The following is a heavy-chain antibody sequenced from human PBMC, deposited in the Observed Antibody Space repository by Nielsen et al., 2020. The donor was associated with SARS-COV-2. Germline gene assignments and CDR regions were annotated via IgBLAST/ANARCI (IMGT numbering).Heavy chain of an antibody. J-gene: IGHJ4*02. V-gene: IGHV3-66*01. D-gene: IGHD2/OR15-2a*01. CDR3: ARNYHNSSTFPTVFDY. CDR1: GFTVSSNN. Sequence: GGSLRLSGAASGFTVSSNNMSWVRQAQGKGLEWASVIYSGGSTYYADSVKGRFTISRDNSKNTLYLQMNSLRAEDTAVYYCARNYHNSSTFPTVFDYWGQGIQVTVSS. CDR2: IYSGGST.